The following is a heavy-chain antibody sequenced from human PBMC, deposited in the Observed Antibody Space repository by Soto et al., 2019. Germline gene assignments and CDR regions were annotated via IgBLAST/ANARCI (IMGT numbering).Heavy chain of an antibody. CDR1: GYTFTGYY. J-gene: IGHJ3*02. V-gene: IGHV1-2*04. CDR2: INPNSGGT. Sequence: GASVKVSSKASGYTFTGYYMHWVRQAPGQGLEWMGWINPNSGGTNYAQKFQGWVTMTRDTSISTAYMELSRLRSDDTAVYYCARGXHYYDSSGYYPTGAFDIWGQGTMVTVSS. D-gene: IGHD3-22*01. CDR3: ARGXHYYDSSGYYPTGAFDI.